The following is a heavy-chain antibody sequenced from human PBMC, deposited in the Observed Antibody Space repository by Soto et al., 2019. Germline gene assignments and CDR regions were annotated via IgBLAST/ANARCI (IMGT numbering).Heavy chain of an antibody. Sequence: GGSLRLSCAASGFTFSSYGMHWVRQAPGKGLEWVAVIWYDGSNKYYADSVKGRFTISRDNSKNTLYLQMNSLRAEDTAVYYCARADSLEWPYYYYMDVWGKGTTVTVSS. CDR3: ARADSLEWPYYYYMDV. CDR2: IWYDGSNK. D-gene: IGHD3-3*01. J-gene: IGHJ6*03. CDR1: GFTFSSYG. V-gene: IGHV3-33*01.